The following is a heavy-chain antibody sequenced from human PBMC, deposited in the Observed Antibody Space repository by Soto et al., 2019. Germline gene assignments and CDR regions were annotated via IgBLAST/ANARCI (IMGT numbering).Heavy chain of an antibody. V-gene: IGHV1-18*01. CDR3: ARYRPGYYSNSYYYYYMDV. D-gene: IGHD4-4*01. Sequence: GASVTVSCKASGYTYTSYGISWVRQAPGQGLEWMGWISAYNGNTNYAQKLQGRVTMTTDTSTSTAYMELRSLRSDDTAVYYCARYRPGYYSNSYYYYYMDVWGKGTTVTVSS. J-gene: IGHJ6*03. CDR1: GYTYTSYG. CDR2: ISAYNGNT.